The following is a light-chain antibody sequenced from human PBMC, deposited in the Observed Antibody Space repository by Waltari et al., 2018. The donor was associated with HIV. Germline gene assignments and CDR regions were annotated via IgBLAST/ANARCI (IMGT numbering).Light chain of an antibody. CDR1: SSNIGGNA. Sequence: QSVLTQPPSASGTPGQRVTISCSGSSSNIGGNAVNWFQLLPGTAPKLLLYTNNQRPSGVPDRVSGSNSGTTASLAISGLQSEDEADYHCASWDVSLNSWVFGGGTKLTVL. V-gene: IGLV1-44*01. CDR3: ASWDVSLNSWV. J-gene: IGLJ3*02. CDR2: TNN.